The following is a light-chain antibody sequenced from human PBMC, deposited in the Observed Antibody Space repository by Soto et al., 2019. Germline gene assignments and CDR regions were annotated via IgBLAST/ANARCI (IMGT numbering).Light chain of an antibody. Sequence: IQLTQSPSSLSASVGDRVTITCRASQDISLYSAWYQQKPRKAHKLLIYVAYTLQSGVPSRFSGSGSGTDFTLTICSLQPEDFATYYCQQFNSSPYTVGQGTKLEIK. V-gene: IGKV1-9*01. J-gene: IGKJ2*01. CDR2: VAY. CDR3: QQFNSSPYT. CDR1: QDISLY.